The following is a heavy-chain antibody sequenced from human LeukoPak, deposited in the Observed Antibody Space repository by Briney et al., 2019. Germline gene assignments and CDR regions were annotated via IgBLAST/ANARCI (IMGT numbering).Heavy chain of an antibody. CDR3: AKAPVTSCRGAFCYPFDY. D-gene: IGHD2-15*01. Sequence: ETLSLTCTVSGGSISSSSYYWGWIRQPPGKGLEWVSTLSGDSSHTYYAASVRGRFTISRDTSRSTLYLQMNSLRAEDAAVYYCAKAPVTSCRGAFCYPFDYWGQGTLVTVSS. CDR1: GGSISSSSYY. J-gene: IGHJ4*02. CDR2: LSGDSSHT. V-gene: IGHV3-23*01.